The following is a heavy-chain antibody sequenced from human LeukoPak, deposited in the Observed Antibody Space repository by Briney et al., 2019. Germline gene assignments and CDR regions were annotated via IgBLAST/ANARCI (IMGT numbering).Heavy chain of an antibody. Sequence: GGSLRLSCTASRFTFGDYAMSWVRQAPGKGLEWVGFIRSKAYGGTTEYAASVKGRFTISRDDSKSIAYLQMNSLKTEDTAVYYCTRAARERGYSYGSFDYWGQGTLVTVSS. D-gene: IGHD5-18*01. V-gene: IGHV3-49*04. CDR2: IRSKAYGGTT. J-gene: IGHJ4*02. CDR3: TRAARERGYSYGSFDY. CDR1: RFTFGDYA.